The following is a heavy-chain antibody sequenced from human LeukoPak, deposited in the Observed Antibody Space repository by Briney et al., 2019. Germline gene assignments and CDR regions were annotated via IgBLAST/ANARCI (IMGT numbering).Heavy chain of an antibody. CDR2: IYYSGNT. CDR3: ARGIIDYSGYDY. V-gene: IGHV3-66*01. CDR1: GFIVSGNY. J-gene: IGHJ4*02. D-gene: IGHD5-12*01. Sequence: GGSLRLSCAASGFIVSGNYISWVRQAPGKGLEGVAVIYYSGNTYYADSVRGRFTISTDNFKNTLYLQMNSLRAEDTAVYYCARGIIDYSGYDYWGQGTLVTVSS.